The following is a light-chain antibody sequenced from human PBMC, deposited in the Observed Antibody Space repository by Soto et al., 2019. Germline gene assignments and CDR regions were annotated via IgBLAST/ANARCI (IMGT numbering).Light chain of an antibody. V-gene: IGKV3-11*01. J-gene: IGKJ4*01. CDR2: DAS. Sequence: EIVTTQSPATLSLSPGERATLSCRASQSVSSYLAWYQQKPGQAPRLLIYDASNRATGIPARFSGSGPGTDFTLTISSLEPEDFAVYYCQQRSNWPLTFGGGTKVDIK. CDR3: QQRSNWPLT. CDR1: QSVSSY.